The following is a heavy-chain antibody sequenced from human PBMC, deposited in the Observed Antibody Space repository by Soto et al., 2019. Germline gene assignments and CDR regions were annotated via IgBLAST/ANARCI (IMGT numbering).Heavy chain of an antibody. V-gene: IGHV3-7*04. D-gene: IGHD3-9*01. CDR3: ARGYDILTGYSNADAFDI. Sequence: GGSLRLSCAASGFTFSSNWMSWVRQAPGKGLEWVANIKQDGSEKYYVDSVKGRFTISRDNAKNSLYLQMNSLRAEDTAVYYCARGYDILTGYSNADAFDIWGQGTMVTVSS. CDR2: IKQDGSEK. CDR1: GFTFSSNW. J-gene: IGHJ3*02.